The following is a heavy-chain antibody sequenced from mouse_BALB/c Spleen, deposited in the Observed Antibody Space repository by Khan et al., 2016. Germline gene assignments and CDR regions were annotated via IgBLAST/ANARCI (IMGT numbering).Heavy chain of an antibody. CDR2: INSNGGST. J-gene: IGHJ4*01. CDR3: ARVRQAVDY. V-gene: IGHV5-6-3*01. Sequence: EVELVESGGGLVQPGGSLKLSCAASGFTFSTYAMSWVRQTPDKRLELVATINSNGGSTYYPDNVKGRFTISRDNAKNTRYLQMSSLKSEDTAMYYCARVRQAVDYWGQGTSVTVSS. CDR1: GFTFSTYA. D-gene: IGHD2-14*01.